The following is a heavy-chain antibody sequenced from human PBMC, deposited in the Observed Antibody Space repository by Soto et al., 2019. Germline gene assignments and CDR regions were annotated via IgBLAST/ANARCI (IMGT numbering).Heavy chain of an antibody. D-gene: IGHD3-22*01. V-gene: IGHV4-59*01. CDR3: ARDGSNYYDSSGLSLGY. CDR1: GGSISSYY. J-gene: IGHJ4*02. Sequence: SETLSLTCTVSGGSISSYYWSWIRQPPGKGLEWIGYIYHSGSTNYNPSLKSRVTISVDTSKNQFSLKLSSVTAADTAVYYCARDGSNYYDSSGLSLGYWGQGTLVTVSS. CDR2: IYHSGST.